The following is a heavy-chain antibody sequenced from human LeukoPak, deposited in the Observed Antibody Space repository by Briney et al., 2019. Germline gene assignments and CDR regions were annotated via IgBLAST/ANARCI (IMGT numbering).Heavy chain of an antibody. D-gene: IGHD2-2*01. CDR2: ISSNGGST. Sequence: GGSLRLSCSASGFTFSSYAMHWVRQAPGKGLEYVSSISSNGGSTYYADSVKGRFTISRDNSKNTLFLQMSSLRAEDTAIYYCAKGEGGFCSSTSCSTFFDYWGQGTLVTVSS. CDR3: AKGEGGFCSSTSCSTFFDY. V-gene: IGHV3-64D*06. J-gene: IGHJ4*02. CDR1: GFTFSSYA.